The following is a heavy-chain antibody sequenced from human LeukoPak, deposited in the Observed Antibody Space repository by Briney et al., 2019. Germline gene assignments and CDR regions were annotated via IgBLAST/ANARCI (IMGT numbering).Heavy chain of an antibody. CDR2: ISSSSSYI. CDR3: ARAARRCAFDI. CDR1: GFTFSSYS. V-gene: IGHV3-21*01. Sequence: GGSLRLSCAASGFTFSSYSMNWVRRAPGKGLEWVSSISSSSSYIYYADSVKGRFTISRDNAKNSLYLQMNSLRAEDTAVYYCARAARRCAFDIWGQGTMVTVSS. D-gene: IGHD6-6*01. J-gene: IGHJ3*02.